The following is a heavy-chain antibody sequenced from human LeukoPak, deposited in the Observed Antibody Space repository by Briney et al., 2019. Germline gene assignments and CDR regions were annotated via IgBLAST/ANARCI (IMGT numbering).Heavy chain of an antibody. Sequence: GGSLRLSCAASGFTFDDYAMHWVRQAPGKGLEWVSGISWNSGSIVYADSVKGRFTISRDNSKNTLYLQMNSLRAEDTAVYYCARGPQRHYCSSTSCPDNYYYYGMDVWGQGTTVTVSS. V-gene: IGHV3-9*01. D-gene: IGHD2-2*01. J-gene: IGHJ6*02. CDR2: ISWNSGSI. CDR1: GFTFDDYA. CDR3: ARGPQRHYCSSTSCPDNYYYYGMDV.